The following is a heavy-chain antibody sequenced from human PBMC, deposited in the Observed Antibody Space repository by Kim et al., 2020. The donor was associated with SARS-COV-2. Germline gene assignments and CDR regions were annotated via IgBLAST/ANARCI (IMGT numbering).Heavy chain of an antibody. CDR3: ARGIVGATWYDY. D-gene: IGHD1-26*01. J-gene: IGHJ4*02. V-gene: IGHV1-2*02. Sequence: NYAQKFQGRVTMTRDTSISTAYMELSRLRSDDTAVYYCARGIVGATWYDYWGQGTLVTVSS.